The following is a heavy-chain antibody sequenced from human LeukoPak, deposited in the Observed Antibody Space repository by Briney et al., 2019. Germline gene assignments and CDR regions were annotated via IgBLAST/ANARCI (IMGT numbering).Heavy chain of an antibody. V-gene: IGHV1-18*01. Sequence: ASVKVSCKASGYTLTSHGISWVRQAPGQGLEWMGWISAYNGNTNYAQKLQGRVTMTADTSTSTAYMELRSLRSDDTAVYYCARGVAPYYYGMDVWGQGTTVTVSS. CDR1: GYTLTSHG. CDR3: ARGVAPYYYGMDV. D-gene: IGHD2-15*01. J-gene: IGHJ6*02. CDR2: ISAYNGNT.